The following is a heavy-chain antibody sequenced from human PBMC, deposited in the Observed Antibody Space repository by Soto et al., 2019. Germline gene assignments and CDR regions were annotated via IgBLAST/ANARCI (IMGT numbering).Heavy chain of an antibody. J-gene: IGHJ5*02. CDR2: IYYSGST. Sequence: QVQLQESGPGLVKPSQTLSLTCTFSGVSISNGGYYWSWIRQHPGKGLEWIGYIYYSGSTYYKPSLQSRVTIAVDTAKNQCSLKLSSVTAADTAVYYCAGEIARNDNWFDRGGQGTLVTVSS. V-gene: IGHV4-31*03. CDR1: GVSISNGGYY. D-gene: IGHD1-1*01. CDR3: AGEIARNDNWFDR.